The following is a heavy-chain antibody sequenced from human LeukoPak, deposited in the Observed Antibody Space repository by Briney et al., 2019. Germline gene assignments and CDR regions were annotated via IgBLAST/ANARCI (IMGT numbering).Heavy chain of an antibody. CDR2: ISGSGDYT. V-gene: IGHV3-23*01. J-gene: IGHJ5*02. Sequence: QAGGSLRLSCAASGFTFSNYAMSWVRQAPGKGLEWVSGISGSGDYTYYADSLKGRFTISRDNSKNTLYLQMNSLRAEDTAVYYCAKDHLMYVVPAAKSWFDPWGQGTLVTVSS. D-gene: IGHD2-2*01. CDR1: GFTFSNYA. CDR3: AKDHLMYVVPAAKSWFDP.